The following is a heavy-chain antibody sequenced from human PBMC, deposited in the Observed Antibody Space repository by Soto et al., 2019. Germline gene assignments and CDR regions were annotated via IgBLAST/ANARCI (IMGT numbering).Heavy chain of an antibody. Sequence: EVQLVESGGGLVQPGRSLRLSCAASGFTFDDYAMHWVRQAPGKGLEWVSGISWNSGSIGYADSVKGRFTISRDNAKNSLYLQMNSLRAEDTALYYCAKGLYSRSWYWPAQHWVQGTLVTVSS. CDR3: AKGLYSRSWYWPAQH. D-gene: IGHD6-13*01. CDR1: GFTFDDYA. V-gene: IGHV3-9*01. J-gene: IGHJ1*01. CDR2: ISWNSGSI.